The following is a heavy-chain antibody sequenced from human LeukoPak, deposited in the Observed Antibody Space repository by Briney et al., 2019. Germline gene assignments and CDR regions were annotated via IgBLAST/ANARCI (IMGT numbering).Heavy chain of an antibody. D-gene: IGHD6-19*01. Sequence: AGGSLRLSCAASGFTFSSYSMNWVRQAPGKGLEWVSYITASSSTIYYADSVKGRFTISRDNAKNSLYLQMNSLRAEDTALYYCARVPITLAGTKDAKYFQHWGQGTLVTVSS. CDR1: GFTFSSYS. CDR3: ARVPITLAGTKDAKYFQH. J-gene: IGHJ1*01. CDR2: ITASSSTI. V-gene: IGHV3-48*01.